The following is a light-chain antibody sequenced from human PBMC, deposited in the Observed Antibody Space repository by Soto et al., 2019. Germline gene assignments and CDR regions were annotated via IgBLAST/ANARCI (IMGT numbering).Light chain of an antibody. V-gene: IGKV3-20*01. Sequence: VLTQSPDTLSLSPGERATLSCKASQRVSSRFFAWYQQKPAQAPRLLIYGASSRATGIPDRFSGSGSGTDFTLTISRLEPEDFAVYYCQQYGSSPRTFGQGTKVDIK. CDR1: QRVSSRF. CDR3: QQYGSSPRT. J-gene: IGKJ1*01. CDR2: GAS.